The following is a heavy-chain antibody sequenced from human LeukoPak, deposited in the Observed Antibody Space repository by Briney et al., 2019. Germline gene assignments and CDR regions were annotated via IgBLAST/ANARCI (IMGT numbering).Heavy chain of an antibody. V-gene: IGHV3-7*01. J-gene: IGHJ3*02. CDR1: GFTFSDYW. CDR3: ARRPRYCTTTSVCVGAVDM. Sequence: GGSLRLSCAVSGFTFSDYWMNWVRQAPGKGLEWVASIRQDGGEKSYVDSVKGRLTISRDNTKHSLYLQMSSLRAEDTGVYYCARRPRYCTTTSVCVGAVDMWGQGTLVTVSS. D-gene: IGHD2-2*01. CDR2: IRQDGGEK.